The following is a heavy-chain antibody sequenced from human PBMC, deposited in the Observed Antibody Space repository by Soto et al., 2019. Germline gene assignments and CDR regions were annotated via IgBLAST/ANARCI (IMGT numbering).Heavy chain of an antibody. Sequence: GGSLRLSCAASGFTFSSDAMSWVRQAPGKGLEWVSAISGSGGSTYYADSVKGRFTISRDNSKNTLYLQMNSLRAEDTAVYYCAKDRYYDSSGYGPDDAFDIWGQGTMVTVSS. CDR2: ISGSGGST. CDR1: GFTFSSDA. D-gene: IGHD3-22*01. J-gene: IGHJ3*02. V-gene: IGHV3-23*01. CDR3: AKDRYYDSSGYGPDDAFDI.